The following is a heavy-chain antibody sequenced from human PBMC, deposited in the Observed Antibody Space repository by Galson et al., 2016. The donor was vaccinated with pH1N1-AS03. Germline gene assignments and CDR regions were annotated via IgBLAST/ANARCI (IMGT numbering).Heavy chain of an antibody. J-gene: IGHJ3*02. V-gene: IGHV3-23*01. CDR3: ARELHGDWDAFDI. CDR2: ISGSGGST. Sequence: SLRLSCAASGLTFSSYALTWVRQAPGKGLEWVSAISGSGGSTYYADPVKGRFTISRDNSKNTLYLQMNSLRVEDTAVYYCARELHGDWDAFDIWGQGTMVIVSS. D-gene: IGHD2-21*01. CDR1: GLTFSSYA.